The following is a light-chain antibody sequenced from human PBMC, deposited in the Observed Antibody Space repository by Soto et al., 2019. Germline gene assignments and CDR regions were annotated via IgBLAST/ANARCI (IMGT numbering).Light chain of an antibody. CDR3: HHYGSSPQT. V-gene: IGKV3-20*01. Sequence: EIVLTQSPGTLSLSPGERATLSCRASQSVWNDYLAWYQQKPGQAPRLLIYGASSRATGISDKFSGSGSGTDFTLTISRLEPEDFAVYYCHHYGSSPQTFGQGTKV. CDR2: GAS. J-gene: IGKJ1*01. CDR1: QSVWNDY.